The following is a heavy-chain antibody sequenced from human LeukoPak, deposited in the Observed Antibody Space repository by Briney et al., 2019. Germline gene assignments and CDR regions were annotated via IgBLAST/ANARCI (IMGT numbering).Heavy chain of an antibody. V-gene: IGHV3-74*01. CDR1: GFTFSSYW. J-gene: IGHJ4*02. D-gene: IGHD3-22*01. CDR2: INTDRSST. Sequence: GGSLRLSCAASGFTFSSYWMHWVRQAPGKGLVWVSRINTDRSSTTYAASVKGRFTISRDNARNTLYLQMNSLRAEDTAVYYCATRAYYYYDSSGYYFDYWGQGTLVTVSS. CDR3: ATRAYYYYDSSGYYFDY.